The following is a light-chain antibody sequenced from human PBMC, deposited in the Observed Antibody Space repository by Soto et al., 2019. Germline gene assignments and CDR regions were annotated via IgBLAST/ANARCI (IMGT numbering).Light chain of an antibody. CDR1: QSVTSN. J-gene: IGKJ4*01. CDR2: GVS. CDR3: QQRSKWPLT. V-gene: IGKV3-11*01. Sequence: EIVLTQSSATLSLSPGERATLSCRASQSVTSNALAWYQQKPGQAPRLLIYGVSSRATGIPDRFSGSGSGTDFTLTISSLEPEDFAVYYCQQRSKWPLTLVGGTKVEIK.